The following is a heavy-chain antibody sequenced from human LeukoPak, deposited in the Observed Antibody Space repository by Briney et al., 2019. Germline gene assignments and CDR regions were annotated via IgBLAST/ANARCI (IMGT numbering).Heavy chain of an antibody. CDR2: ISSSSSFI. CDR3: AAAYNYGFYYFDY. V-gene: IGHV3-21*01. D-gene: IGHD5-18*01. J-gene: IGHJ4*02. Sequence: PGGSLRLSCAASGFTFSSYAMSWVRQAPGKGLEWVSSISSSSSFIYYADSVKGRFTISRDNAKNSLYLQMSSLRAEDTAVYYCAAAYNYGFYYFDYWGQGTLFTVSS. CDR1: GFTFSSYA.